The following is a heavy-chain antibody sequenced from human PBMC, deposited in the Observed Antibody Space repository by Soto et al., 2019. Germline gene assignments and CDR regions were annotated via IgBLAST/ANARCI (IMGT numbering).Heavy chain of an antibody. Sequence: SETLSLTCTVSGGSISSGDYFWSWIRQPPGKGLEWIGYIYSSGSTNYNPSLKSRVSISVDTSKNQFSLKLSSVTAADTAVYYCARLNGYCVSTGCHGYYGMDVWGQGTTVTVSS. CDR2: IYSSGST. D-gene: IGHD2-2*03. CDR3: ARLNGYCVSTGCHGYYGMDV. V-gene: IGHV4-61*08. J-gene: IGHJ6*02. CDR1: GGSISSGDYF.